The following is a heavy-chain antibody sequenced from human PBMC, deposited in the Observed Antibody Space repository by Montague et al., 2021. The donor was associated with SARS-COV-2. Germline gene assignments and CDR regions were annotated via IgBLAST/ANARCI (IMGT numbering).Heavy chain of an antibody. J-gene: IGHJ4*02. D-gene: IGHD1-1*01. CDR3: ARAQNTCFISNCVNYCEF. CDR1: GGSISSYY. Sequence: SETLSLTCEVSGGSISSYYWSWIRQSPGKGLEWIGYVHYTGSTKYNPSLKTRVTLSLDTPKKHCSLKLKSVTAADTAVYYCARAQNTCFISNCVNYCEFWGLGALVTVSP. V-gene: IGHV4-59*01. CDR2: VHYTGST.